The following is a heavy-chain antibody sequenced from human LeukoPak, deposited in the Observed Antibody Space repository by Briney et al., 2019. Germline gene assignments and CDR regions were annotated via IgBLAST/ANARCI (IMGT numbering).Heavy chain of an antibody. CDR2: ISSSSSYI. CDR3: ARDLGHYYGSGSYYC. V-gene: IGHV3-21*01. D-gene: IGHD3-10*01. J-gene: IGHJ3*01. Sequence: GGSLRLSCAASGFTFSSYSMNWVRQAPGKGLEWVSSISSSSSYIYYADSVKGRFTISRDNAKNSLCLQMNSLRAEDTAVYYCARDLGHYYGSGSYYCWGQGTMVTVSS. CDR1: GFTFSSYS.